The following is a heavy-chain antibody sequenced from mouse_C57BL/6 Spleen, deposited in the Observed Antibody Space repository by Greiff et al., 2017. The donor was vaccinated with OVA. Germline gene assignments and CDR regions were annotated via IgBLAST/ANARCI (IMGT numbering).Heavy chain of an antibody. CDR1: GYTFTDYE. CDR2: IDPATGGT. J-gene: IGHJ3*01. Sequence: QVQLQQSGAELVRPGASVTLSCKASGYTFTDYEMHWVKQTPVHGLEWIGAIDPATGGTAYNQKFKGKAILTADKSSSTAYMELRSLTSEDSAVYYCTRFDGYYAWFAYWGQGTLVTVSA. V-gene: IGHV1-15*01. CDR3: TRFDGYYAWFAY. D-gene: IGHD2-3*01.